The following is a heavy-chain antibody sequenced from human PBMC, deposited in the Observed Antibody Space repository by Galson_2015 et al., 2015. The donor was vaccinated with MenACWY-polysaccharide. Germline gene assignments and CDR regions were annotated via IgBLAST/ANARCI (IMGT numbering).Heavy chain of an antibody. V-gene: IGHV3-7*01. CDR3: ARDVYGGHFDY. D-gene: IGHD4-23*01. Sequence: SLRLSCATSGFIFTNHWMSWVRQAPGKGLEWVANIKQDESEKYYVDSVKGRFTISRDNAKNSLYLQMNSLRAEDTAVYYCARDVYGGHFDYWGQGTLVTVSS. CDR2: IKQDESEK. J-gene: IGHJ4*02. CDR1: GFIFTNHW.